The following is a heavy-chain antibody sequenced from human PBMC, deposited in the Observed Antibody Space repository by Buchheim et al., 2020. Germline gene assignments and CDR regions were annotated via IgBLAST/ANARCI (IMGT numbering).Heavy chain of an antibody. CDR1: GGSISSYY. D-gene: IGHD3-3*01. V-gene: IGHV4-59*01. J-gene: IGHJ4*02. CDR3: ARGQYDFWSGYYEGYFDY. CDR2: IYYSGST. Sequence: QVQLQESGPGLVKPSETLSLTCTVSGGSISSYYWSWIRQPPGKGLEWIGYIYYSGSTNYNPSLKSRVTISVDTSQNQFPMKLSSVTAADTAVYYCARGQYDFWSGYYEGYFDYWGQGTL.